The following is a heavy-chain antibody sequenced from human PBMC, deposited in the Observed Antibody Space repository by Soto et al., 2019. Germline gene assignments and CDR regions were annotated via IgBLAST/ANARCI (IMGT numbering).Heavy chain of an antibody. Sequence: GASVKVSFKASGYTFTSYGIHWVRQAPGQRLEWMGWINAANGDTKYSPKFQGRVTITRDTSASTAYMELSSLRSEDTAVYYCVRKHVSATGIDWFDPWGQGTLVIVSS. D-gene: IGHD6-13*01. CDR3: VRKHVSATGIDWFDP. CDR2: INAANGDT. CDR1: GYTFTSYG. V-gene: IGHV1-3*01. J-gene: IGHJ5*02.